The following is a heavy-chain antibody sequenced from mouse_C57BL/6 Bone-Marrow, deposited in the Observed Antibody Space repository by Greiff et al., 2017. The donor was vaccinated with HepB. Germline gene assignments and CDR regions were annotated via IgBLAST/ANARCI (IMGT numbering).Heavy chain of an antibody. CDR1: GFNIKDDY. J-gene: IGHJ2*01. V-gene: IGHV14-4*01. Sequence: VQLKESGAELVRPGASVKLSCTASGFNIKDDYMHWVKQRPEQSLEWIGWIDPENGDTEYASKFQGKATITADTSSNTAYLQLSSLTSEDTAVYYCTTDYGSSYSYYFDYWGQGTTLTVSS. CDR3: TTDYGSSYSYYFDY. CDR2: IDPENGDT. D-gene: IGHD1-1*01.